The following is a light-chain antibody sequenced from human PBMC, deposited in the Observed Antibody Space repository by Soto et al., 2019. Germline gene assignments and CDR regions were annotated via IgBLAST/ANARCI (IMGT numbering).Light chain of an antibody. V-gene: IGLV4-69*01. Sequence: QSVLTQSPSAYASLGASVKLTCTLSSGHSSYAIAWHQQQPEKGPRYLMKLNSDGSHSKGDGIPDRFSGSSSGAERYLTISSLQSEDEAVYYCQTWGTGIWVFGGGTQLTVL. CDR2: LNSDGSH. CDR3: QTWGTGIWV. J-gene: IGLJ3*02. CDR1: SGHSSYA.